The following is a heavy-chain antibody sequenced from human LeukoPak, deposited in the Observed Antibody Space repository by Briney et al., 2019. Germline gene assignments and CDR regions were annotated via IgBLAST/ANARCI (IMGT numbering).Heavy chain of an antibody. V-gene: IGHV3-23*01. CDR3: AKGAHDFWSGYYGYYYYGMDV. CDR2: ISGTGGST. CDR1: GSRFSSYA. D-gene: IGHD3-3*01. Sequence: GGSLRLSCVVSGSRFSSYAMNWVRQSPERGLEWVSAISGTGGSTSYADSLKGRFTISRDNSKNTLYLQMNGLRAEDTAVYYCAKGAHDFWSGYYGYYYYGMDVWGQGTTVTVSS. J-gene: IGHJ6*02.